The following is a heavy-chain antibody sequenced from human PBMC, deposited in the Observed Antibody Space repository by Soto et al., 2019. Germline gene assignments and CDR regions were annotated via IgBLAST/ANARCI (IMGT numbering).Heavy chain of an antibody. V-gene: IGHV5-51*01. Sequence: PGESLKISCKGSGYSFTSYWIGWVRQMPGKGLEWMGIIYPGDSDTRYSPSFQGQVTISADKSISTAYLQWSSLKASDTAMYYCARHASTYYDILTGYYTGKNLFDPWGQGTLVTVSA. J-gene: IGHJ5*02. D-gene: IGHD3-9*01. CDR3: ARHASTYYDILTGYYTGKNLFDP. CDR1: GYSFTSYW. CDR2: IYPGDSDT.